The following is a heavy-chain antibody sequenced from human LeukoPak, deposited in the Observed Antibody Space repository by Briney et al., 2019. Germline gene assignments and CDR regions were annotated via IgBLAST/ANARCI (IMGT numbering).Heavy chain of an antibody. CDR3: ARQQGNGWTDP. J-gene: IGHJ5*02. Sequence: SETLSLTCSVSGGSISRSYWSWIRQPPGKDLEWIGNIYYSGSTNYNPSLKSRVTISVDTSKNQLSLKLSSVTAADTAEYYCARQQGNGWTDPWGQGTLVTVSS. CDR2: IYYSGST. CDR1: GGSISRSY. D-gene: IGHD6-19*01. V-gene: IGHV4-59*01.